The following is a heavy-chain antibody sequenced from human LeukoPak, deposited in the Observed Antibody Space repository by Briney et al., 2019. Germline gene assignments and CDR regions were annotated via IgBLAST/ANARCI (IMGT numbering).Heavy chain of an antibody. D-gene: IGHD2-2*01. V-gene: IGHV3-43D*03. CDR2: ISWDGGST. CDR3: AKGGSLTSCYLDY. CDR1: GFTFDDYA. J-gene: IGHJ4*02. Sequence: GGSLRLSCAASGFTFDDYAMHWVRQAPGKGLEWVSLISWDGGSTYYADSVKGRFTISRDNSKNSLYMQMNSLRAEDTALYYCAKGGSLTSCYLDYWGQGTLVTVSS.